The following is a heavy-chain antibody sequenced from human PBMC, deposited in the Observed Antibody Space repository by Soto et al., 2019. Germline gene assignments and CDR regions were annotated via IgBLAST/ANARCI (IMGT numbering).Heavy chain of an antibody. D-gene: IGHD3-3*01. CDR1: GFTFDDYA. Sequence: SLRLSCAASGFTFDDYAMHWVRQAPGKGLEWVSGISWNSGSIGYADSVKGRFTISRDNAKNSLYLQMNSLRAEDTALYYCAKDISFGSGYYYGMDVWGQGTTVTVSS. J-gene: IGHJ6*02. V-gene: IGHV3-9*01. CDR2: ISWNSGSI. CDR3: AKDISFGSGYYYGMDV.